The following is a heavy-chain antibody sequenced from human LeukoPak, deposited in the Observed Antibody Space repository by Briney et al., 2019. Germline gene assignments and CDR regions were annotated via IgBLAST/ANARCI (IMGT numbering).Heavy chain of an antibody. J-gene: IGHJ4*02. Sequence: ASVKVSCKASGYTFTSNYIHWVRQAPGQGLEWMGMIYPRDGSTSYAQKFQGRVTMTEDTSTDTAYMELSSLRSEDTAVYYCATAMVRGPKSGDYWGQGTLVTVSS. CDR2: IYPRDGST. D-gene: IGHD3-10*01. V-gene: IGHV1-46*01. CDR1: GYTFTSNY. CDR3: ATAMVRGPKSGDY.